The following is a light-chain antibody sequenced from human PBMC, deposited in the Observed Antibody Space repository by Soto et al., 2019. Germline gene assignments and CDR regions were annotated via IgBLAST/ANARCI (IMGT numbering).Light chain of an antibody. Sequence: SVLTQPHSASGTPGQRVTISCSGSSSNIGANSVQWFQQLPGTAPKVLIYSSNHRPSGVPERFSGSKSGTSASLAISELQSEDEADSYCAAWDDSLNGHVFGTGTKVTVL. V-gene: IGLV1-44*01. J-gene: IGLJ1*01. CDR1: SSNIGANS. CDR3: AAWDDSLNGHV. CDR2: SSN.